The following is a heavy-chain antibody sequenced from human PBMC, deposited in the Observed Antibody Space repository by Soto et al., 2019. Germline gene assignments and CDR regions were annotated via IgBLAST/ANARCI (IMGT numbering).Heavy chain of an antibody. J-gene: IGHJ4*02. Sequence: PVGSLRLSCAASGFTFSSYAMSWVRQAPGKGLEWVSAISGSGGSTYYADSVKGRFTISRDNSKNTLYLQMNSLRAEDTAVYYCAKDRSRGYSYGYFDYWGQGTLVTVSS. CDR1: GFTFSSYA. V-gene: IGHV3-23*01. D-gene: IGHD5-18*01. CDR3: AKDRSRGYSYGYFDY. CDR2: ISGSGGST.